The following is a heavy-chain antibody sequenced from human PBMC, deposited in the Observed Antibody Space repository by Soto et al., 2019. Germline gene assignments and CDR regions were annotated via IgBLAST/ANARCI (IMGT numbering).Heavy chain of an antibody. CDR2: IYYSGNT. J-gene: IGHJ2*01. Sequence: QVQLQESGPGLVKPSETLSLTCSVSGVSISTGGRFWSWVRQHPVKGLEWIGYIYYSGNTDYNPSLQSRLTISVATSKTQFSLKMRSVTAADTAVYYCAIGLRPTGSPCYWYFDLGGRGTLVTVSS. CDR1: GVSISTGGRF. CDR3: AIGLRPTGSPCYWYFDL. V-gene: IGHV4-31*03. D-gene: IGHD1-1*01.